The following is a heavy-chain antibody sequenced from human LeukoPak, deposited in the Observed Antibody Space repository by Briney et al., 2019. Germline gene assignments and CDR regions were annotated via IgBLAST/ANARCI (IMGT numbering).Heavy chain of an antibody. CDR2: INTGNGNA. CDR1: GYTFTTAA. CDR3: ARADNGGNWFDP. Sequence: ASVKASCKASGYTFTTAAMHWVRQAPGQRLEWMGWINTGNGNAKYSQKFQGRVTITRDTSASTAYMELSSLKSEDTGVYFCARADNGGNWFDPWGQGTLVTVSS. J-gene: IGHJ5*02. V-gene: IGHV1-3*04. D-gene: IGHD4-23*01.